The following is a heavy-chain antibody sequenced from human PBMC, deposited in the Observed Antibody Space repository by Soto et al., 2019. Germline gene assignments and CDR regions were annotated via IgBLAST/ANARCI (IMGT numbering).Heavy chain of an antibody. CDR1: GFTFSSHA. J-gene: IGHJ4*02. CDR3: ARDPGYSGFDFDY. D-gene: IGHD5-12*01. Sequence: PGGSLRLSCAASGFTFSSHAMHWVRQAPGKGLEWVAVIWYDGSKKYYADSVKGRFTVARDDSKNTLYLQMNSLRVDDTAVYYCARDPGYSGFDFDYWGQGTLVTVSS. CDR2: IWYDGSKK. V-gene: IGHV3-33*01.